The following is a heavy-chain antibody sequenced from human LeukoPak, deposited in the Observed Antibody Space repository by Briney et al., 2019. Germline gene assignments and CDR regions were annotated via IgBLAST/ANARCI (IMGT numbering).Heavy chain of an antibody. V-gene: IGHV4-34*01. CDR3: ARVGYSYGHDAFDI. J-gene: IGHJ3*02. CDR2: INHSGST. D-gene: IGHD5-18*01. Sequence: SEILSLTCAVYGGSFSGYYWSWIRQPPGKGLEWIGEINHSGSTNYNPSLKSRVTISVDTSKNQFSLKLSSVTAADTAVYYCARVGYSYGHDAFDIWGQGTMVTVSS. CDR1: GGSFSGYY.